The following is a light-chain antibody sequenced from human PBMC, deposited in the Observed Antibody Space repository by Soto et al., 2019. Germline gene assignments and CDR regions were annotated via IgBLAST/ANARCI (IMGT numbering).Light chain of an antibody. Sequence: DIQMTQSPSSLSASVGDRVTITCRASQGINNFLAWYQQKPGKVPELLIYAASTLQSGVPCQFSGSGSGTDFILTIITLQPEDFATYYCQKYESDPLTSGGGTKVEIK. CDR3: QKYESDPLT. J-gene: IGKJ4*01. V-gene: IGKV1-27*01. CDR2: AAS. CDR1: QGINNF.